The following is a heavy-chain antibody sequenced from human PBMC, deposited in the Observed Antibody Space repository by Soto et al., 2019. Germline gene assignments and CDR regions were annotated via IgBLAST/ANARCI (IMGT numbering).Heavy chain of an antibody. D-gene: IGHD3-10*01. CDR3: ARHANSHTSMDDYYAVDV. J-gene: IGHJ6*02. CDR2: VNPSDSYT. V-gene: IGHV5-51*01. CDR1: GYSFSTYW. Sequence: GESLKISCQGSGYSFSTYWIGWVRQRPGGGLDWMGVVNPSDSYTRYSPSFQGHVTISADKSINTAYLQWSGLRASDTAIYYCARHANSHTSMDDYYAVDVWGLGTTVTVSS.